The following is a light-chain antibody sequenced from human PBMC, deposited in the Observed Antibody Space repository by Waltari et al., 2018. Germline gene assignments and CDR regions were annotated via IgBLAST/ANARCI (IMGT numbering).Light chain of an antibody. V-gene: IGKV1-39*01. CDR2: AAS. J-gene: IGKJ4*01. CDR3: QQSYSTPLT. Sequence: DIQMTQSPSSLSASLGDRVTITCRASQSIRSYLNWYHQQPGKAPKLLIYAASSLQSGVPSRFSGSGSGTDFTLTISSLQPEDFATYYCQQSYSTPLTFGGGTKVEIK. CDR1: QSIRSY.